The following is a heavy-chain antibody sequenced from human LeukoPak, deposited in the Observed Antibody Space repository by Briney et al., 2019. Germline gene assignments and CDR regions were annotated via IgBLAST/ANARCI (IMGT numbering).Heavy chain of an antibody. CDR3: ARGPHYGDRVDYLDS. CDR2: LRQGGSEK. Sequence: GGSLRLSCAAYGFTFSSHWMTWVRQAPGKGLEWVASLRQGGSEKYYVDSVKGQFIVSRDDAKNSLYLQMNSLSADDTAVYFCARGPHYGDRVDYLDSWGQGTKVTVSS. D-gene: IGHD4-17*01. CDR1: GFTFSSHW. J-gene: IGHJ4*02. V-gene: IGHV3-7*01.